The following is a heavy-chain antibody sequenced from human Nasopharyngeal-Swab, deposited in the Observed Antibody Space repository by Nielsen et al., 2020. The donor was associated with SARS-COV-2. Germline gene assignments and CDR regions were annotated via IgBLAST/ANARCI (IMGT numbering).Heavy chain of an antibody. Sequence: GESLKISCASSGFSVISYYMSWVRQAPGKGLEWVSVIYSGGSTYYADSVKGRFTISRDNSKNTRYLQMNSLRAEDTAVYYCARGLRAEGATPFDYWCQGTLVTVSS. CDR1: GFSVISYY. J-gene: IGHJ4*02. V-gene: IGHV3-53*01. CDR2: IYSGGST. D-gene: IGHD1-26*01. CDR3: ARGLRAEGATPFDY.